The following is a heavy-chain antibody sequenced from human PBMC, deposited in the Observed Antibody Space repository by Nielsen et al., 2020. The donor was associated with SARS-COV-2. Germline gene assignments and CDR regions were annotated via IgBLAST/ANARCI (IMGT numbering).Heavy chain of an antibody. Sequence: SETLSLTCTVSGYSISSDYYWGWIRQSPGKGLEWIGNIYHSGSTFYNPSLKSRVIISVDTSKTQFSLKLRSVTAADTAVYYCARGISPGSGSYRWFDPWGQGTLVTVSS. CDR2: IYHSGST. CDR3: ARGISPGSGSYRWFDP. J-gene: IGHJ5*02. D-gene: IGHD3-10*01. CDR1: GYSISSDYY. V-gene: IGHV4-38-2*02.